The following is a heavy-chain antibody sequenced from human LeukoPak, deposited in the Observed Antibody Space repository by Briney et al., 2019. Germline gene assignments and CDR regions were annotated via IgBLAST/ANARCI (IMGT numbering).Heavy chain of an antibody. CDR1: GFTFDDYA. Sequence: PGGSLRLSCAASGFTFDDYAMHWVRQAPGKGLEWVSGISWNSGSIGYADSVKGRFTISRDNAKNSLYLQMNSLRAEDTALYYCAEDIAAAGTGWYFDLWGRGTLVTVSS. D-gene: IGHD6-13*01. J-gene: IGHJ2*01. CDR2: ISWNSGSI. V-gene: IGHV3-9*01. CDR3: AEDIAAAGTGWYFDL.